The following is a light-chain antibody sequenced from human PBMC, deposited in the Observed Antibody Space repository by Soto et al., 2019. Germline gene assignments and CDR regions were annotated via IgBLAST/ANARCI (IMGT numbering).Light chain of an antibody. V-gene: IGLV2-14*01. Sequence: QSALTQPASVSGSPGQSITISCTGTSSDVGGYNYVSWYQQHPGKAPKLMIHEVSNRPSGVSNRFSGSKSGNTASLTISGLQTGDEADYYCATWDYSLTGEVFGGGTKLTVL. CDR3: ATWDYSLTGEV. J-gene: IGLJ2*01. CDR2: EVS. CDR1: SSDVGGYNY.